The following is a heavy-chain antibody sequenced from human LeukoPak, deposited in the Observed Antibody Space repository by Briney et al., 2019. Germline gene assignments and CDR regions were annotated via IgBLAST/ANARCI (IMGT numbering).Heavy chain of an antibody. Sequence: PGRSLRLSCAASGFTFSSYGMHWVRQAPGKGLEWVAVISYDGSNKYYADSVKGRFTISRDNSKNTLYLQMNSLRAEDTAVYYCARAAAGLYYFDYWGQGTLVTVSS. CDR1: GFTFSSYG. CDR2: ISYDGSNK. CDR3: ARAAAGLYYFDY. V-gene: IGHV3-30*03. D-gene: IGHD6-13*01. J-gene: IGHJ4*02.